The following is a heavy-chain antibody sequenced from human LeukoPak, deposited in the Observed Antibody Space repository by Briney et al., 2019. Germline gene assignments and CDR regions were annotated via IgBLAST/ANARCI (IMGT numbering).Heavy chain of an antibody. Sequence: SETLSLTCTVSGGSVSSGNCYWSWIRQHPGKGLEWIGYIYFSGSTYYNPSLKSRVTISVDTSKTQFSLKLSSATAADTAVYYCARDVTMTRGPHDAFDIWGQGTMVTVSS. J-gene: IGHJ3*02. CDR3: ARDVTMTRGPHDAFDI. CDR2: IYFSGST. CDR1: GGSVSSGNCY. D-gene: IGHD3-22*01. V-gene: IGHV4-31*03.